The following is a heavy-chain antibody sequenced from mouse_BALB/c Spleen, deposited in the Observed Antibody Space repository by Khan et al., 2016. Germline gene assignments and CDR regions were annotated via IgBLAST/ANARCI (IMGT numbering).Heavy chain of an antibody. V-gene: IGHV3-2*02. J-gene: IGHJ3*01. CDR3: ATGAY. Sequence: EVQLQELGPGLVKPSQSLSLTCTVTGYSITSDYAWNWIRQFPGNKLEWMGYISYSGSTSYNPSLKSRISITRDTSKNQFFLQLNSVTTEDTATYYCATGAYWGQGTLVTVSA. CDR1: GYSITSDYA. CDR2: ISYSGST.